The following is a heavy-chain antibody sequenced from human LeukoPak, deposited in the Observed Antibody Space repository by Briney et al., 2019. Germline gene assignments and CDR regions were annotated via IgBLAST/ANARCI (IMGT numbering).Heavy chain of an antibody. D-gene: IGHD1-26*01. Sequence: PGGSLRLSCAASGFTLSSYWMSWVRQAPGKGLEWVANIKQDGREIYYVDSAKGRFTISRDNAKNSLYLQMNSLRAEDTAVYYCARDKQVGATYFDYWGQGTLVTVSS. CDR2: IKQDGREI. V-gene: IGHV3-7*01. CDR3: ARDKQVGATYFDY. J-gene: IGHJ4*02. CDR1: GFTLSSYW.